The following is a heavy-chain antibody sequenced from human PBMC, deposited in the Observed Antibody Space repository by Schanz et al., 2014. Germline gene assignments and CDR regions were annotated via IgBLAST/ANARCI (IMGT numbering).Heavy chain of an antibody. CDR1: GFTFSSYT. CDR3: AKDFFIGVAQGVIISHDAIDI. Sequence: EVQLLESGGGLVRPGGSLRLSCAASGFTFSSYTMNWVRQAPGKGLEWVSAISGSGGSTVYADSVKGRFTISRDNSNNTVYLQMNSLRAEDTAVYYCAKDFFIGVAQGVIISHDAIDICGQGTNITIST. J-gene: IGHJ3*02. D-gene: IGHD3-10*01. CDR2: ISGSGGST. V-gene: IGHV3-23*01.